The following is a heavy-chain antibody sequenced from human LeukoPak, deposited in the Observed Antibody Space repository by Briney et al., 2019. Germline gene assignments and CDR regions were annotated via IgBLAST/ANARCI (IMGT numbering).Heavy chain of an antibody. CDR1: GGSISSGDYY. V-gene: IGHV4-30-4*01. CDR3: ASAPELGPVYYFDY. D-gene: IGHD7-27*01. Sequence: SQTLSLTCTVSGGSISSGDYYWSWIRQPPGKGLEWIGYIYYSGSTYYNPSLKSRVTISVDTSKNQFSLKLSSVTAADTAVYYCASAPELGPVYYFDYWGQGTLVTISS. CDR2: IYYSGST. J-gene: IGHJ4*02.